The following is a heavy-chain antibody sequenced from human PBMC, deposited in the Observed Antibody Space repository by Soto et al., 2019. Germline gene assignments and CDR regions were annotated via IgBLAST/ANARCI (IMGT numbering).Heavy chain of an antibody. CDR3: ASFYGSGSYLGYSDY. Sequence: SGGSLRLSCAASGFTFSSYGMHWVRQAPGKGLEWVAVIWYDGSNKYYADSVKGRFTISRDNSKNTLYLQMNSLRAEDMALYYCASFYGSGSYLGYSDYWGQGTLVTVSS. V-gene: IGHV3-33*01. J-gene: IGHJ4*02. D-gene: IGHD3-10*01. CDR1: GFTFSSYG. CDR2: IWYDGSNK.